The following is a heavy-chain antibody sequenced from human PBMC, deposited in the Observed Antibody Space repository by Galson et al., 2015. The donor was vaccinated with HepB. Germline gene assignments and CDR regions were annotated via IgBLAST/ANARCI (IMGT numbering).Heavy chain of an antibody. V-gene: IGHV3-66*02. CDR3: ARGEEIVATMYYFDY. Sequence: SLRLSCAASGFTVNSKYMNWVRQAPGKGLEWVSVIYSGGSTYYADSVRGRFTISRDNSKNTLYLQMNSLRAEDTAVYYCARGEEIVATMYYFDYWGQGTLVTVSS. CDR2: IYSGGST. J-gene: IGHJ4*02. CDR1: GFTVNSKY. D-gene: IGHD5-12*01.